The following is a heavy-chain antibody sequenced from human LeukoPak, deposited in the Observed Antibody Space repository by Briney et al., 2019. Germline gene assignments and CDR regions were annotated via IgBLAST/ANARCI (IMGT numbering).Heavy chain of an antibody. CDR2: INPNSGDT. Sequence: ASVKVSCKASGYTFTAYYIHWVRQAPGQGLEWLGWINPNSGDTNYAQKFQGRVTMTRDTSITTAYMELSRLKFDDTAVYYCARGLMSAVGVGYFDYWGQGTLVTVSS. CDR3: ARGLMSAVGVGYFDY. J-gene: IGHJ4*02. D-gene: IGHD1-26*01. CDR1: GYTFTAYY. V-gene: IGHV1-2*02.